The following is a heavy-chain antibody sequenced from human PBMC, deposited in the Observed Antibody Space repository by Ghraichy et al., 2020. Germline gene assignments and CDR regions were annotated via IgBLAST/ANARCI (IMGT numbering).Heavy chain of an antibody. J-gene: IGHJ5*02. D-gene: IGHD5-18*01. CDR1: GGSFSGYY. V-gene: IGHV4-34*01. Sequence: SETPSLTCAVYGGSFSGYYWSWIRQPPGKGLEWIGEINHSGSTNYNPSLKSRVTISVDTSKNQFSLKLSSVTAADTAVYYCARGGYSYPNWFDPWGQGTLVTVSS. CDR3: ARGGYSYPNWFDP. CDR2: INHSGST.